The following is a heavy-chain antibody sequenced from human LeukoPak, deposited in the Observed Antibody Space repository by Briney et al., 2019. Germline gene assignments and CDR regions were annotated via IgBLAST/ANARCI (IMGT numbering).Heavy chain of an antibody. CDR2: IDPSDSYT. V-gene: IGHV5-10-1*01. CDR1: GYSFTSYW. CDR3: ARHLAAADSFDY. D-gene: IGHD6-13*01. Sequence: GESLKISCKGSGYSFTSYWISWVRQVPGKGLEWMGRIDPSDSYTNYSPSFQGHVTISADKSISTAYLQWSSLKASDTAMYYCARHLAAADSFDYWGQGTLVTVSS. J-gene: IGHJ4*02.